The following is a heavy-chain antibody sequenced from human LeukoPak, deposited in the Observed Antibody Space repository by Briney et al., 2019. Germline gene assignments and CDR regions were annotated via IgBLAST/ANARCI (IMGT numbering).Heavy chain of an antibody. Sequence: GASVTVSCMASGYTFTSYAMNWVRQAPGQGLEWVGWIYTNTGNPTYAQGFTGRFVFSLDTSVSTAYLQISSLKAEDTAVYYCARHGIAVTTSIDYWGQGTLVTVSS. D-gene: IGHD4-17*01. CDR1: GYTFTSYA. CDR2: IYTNTGNP. CDR3: ARHGIAVTTSIDY. J-gene: IGHJ4*02. V-gene: IGHV7-4-1*02.